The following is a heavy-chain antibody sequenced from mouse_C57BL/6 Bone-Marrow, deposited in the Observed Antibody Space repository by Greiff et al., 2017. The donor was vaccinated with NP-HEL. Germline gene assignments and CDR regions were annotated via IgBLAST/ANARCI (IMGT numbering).Heavy chain of an antibody. CDR2: SRNKANDDTT. CDR3: ARDGDYDYDGYFDV. Sequence: EVKVVESGGGLVQSGRSLRLSCATSGFTFSDFYMEWVRQAPGKGLEWIAASRNKANDDTTEYSASVKGRFIVSRDTSQSILYLQMNALRAEDTAIYYCARDGDYDYDGYFDVWGTGTTVTVSS. J-gene: IGHJ1*03. CDR1: GFTFSDFY. V-gene: IGHV7-1*01. D-gene: IGHD2-4*01.